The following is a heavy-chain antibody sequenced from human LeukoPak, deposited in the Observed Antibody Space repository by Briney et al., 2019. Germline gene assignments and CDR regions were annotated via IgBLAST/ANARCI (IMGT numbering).Heavy chain of an antibody. D-gene: IGHD3-10*01. CDR2: IGSYATST. J-gene: IGHJ4*02. Sequence: GALRLSCAASGFTFSSYGMHWVRQAPGKGLEWVSAIGSYATSTYYADSVKGRFTISRDNSKNTLYLQMNSLRAEDTAVYYCAKDSSGLWFGKLNGYFDYWGQGTLVTVSS. V-gene: IGHV3-23*01. CDR3: AKDSSGLWFGKLNGYFDY. CDR1: GFTFSSYG.